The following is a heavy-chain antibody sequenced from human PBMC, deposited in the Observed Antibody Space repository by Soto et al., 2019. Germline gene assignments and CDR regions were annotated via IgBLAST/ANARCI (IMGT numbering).Heavy chain of an antibody. J-gene: IGHJ4*02. V-gene: IGHV3-74*01. Sequence: EVQLVQSGGGLVQPGGSLRLSCAASGFTFSTYWMHWVRQAPGKGLVWVSRISSDGSSTTYADSVKGRFTISRDDAKNTLYLQMNSLRAEDTAVYYCVRWSYLDYWGQGTRVTVSS. CDR3: VRWSYLDY. CDR2: ISSDGSST. D-gene: IGHD3-3*01. CDR1: GFTFSTYW.